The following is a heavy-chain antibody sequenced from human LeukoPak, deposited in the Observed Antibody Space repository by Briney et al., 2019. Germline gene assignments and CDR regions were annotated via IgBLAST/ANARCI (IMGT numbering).Heavy chain of an antibody. CDR3: ARHRGVYCSSTSCYTDYYYMDV. V-gene: IGHV4-39*01. J-gene: IGHJ6*03. Sequence: PSETLSLTCTVSGGSISSSSYYWGWIRQPPGKGLEWIGSIYYSGSTYYNPSLKSRVTISVDTSKNQFSLKLSSVTAADTAVYYCARHRGVYCSSTSCYTDYYYMDVWGKGTTVTVSS. D-gene: IGHD2-2*02. CDR1: GGSISSSSYY. CDR2: IYYSGST.